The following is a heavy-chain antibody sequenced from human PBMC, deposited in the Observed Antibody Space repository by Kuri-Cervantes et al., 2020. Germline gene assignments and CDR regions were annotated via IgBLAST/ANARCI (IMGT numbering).Heavy chain of an antibody. V-gene: IGHV1-69*05. Sequence: SVKVSCKASGCTFSSYAISWVRQAPGQGLEWMGGIIPIFGTANYAQKFQGRVTITTDESTSTAYMELSSLRSEDTAVYYCASSQGSYCGGDCYSRLAFDIWGQGTMVTVSS. CDR3: ASSQGSYCGGDCYSRLAFDI. CDR2: IIPIFGTA. D-gene: IGHD2-21*02. CDR1: GCTFSSYA. J-gene: IGHJ3*02.